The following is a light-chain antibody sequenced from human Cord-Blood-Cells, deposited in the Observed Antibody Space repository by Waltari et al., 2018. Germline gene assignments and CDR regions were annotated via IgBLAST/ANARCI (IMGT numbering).Light chain of an antibody. CDR2: EGS. V-gene: IGLV2-23*01. CDR3: CSYAGSSTYV. J-gene: IGLJ1*01. CDR1: SSHVGSYNL. Sequence: QSALTQSASVSGSPGQSITISCTGTSSHVGSYNLVSWYQQHPGKAPKLMIYEGSKRPSGVSNRFSGSKSGNTASLTISGLQAEDEADYYCCSYAGSSTYVFGTGTKVTVL.